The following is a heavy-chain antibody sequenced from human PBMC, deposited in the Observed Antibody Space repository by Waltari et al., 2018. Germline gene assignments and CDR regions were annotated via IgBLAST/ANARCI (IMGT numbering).Heavy chain of an antibody. CDR1: GGPISRGSYD. CDR2: IYTSGST. Sequence: QVQLQESGPGLVKPSQTLSLTCTVSGGPISRGSYDGSWIRQPAGKGLEWIGYIYTSGSTTYNPSLKGRVTISVATSKNQFSLKLTSVTAADTAVYYCAREGGGAAAGMEWGQGTLVTVSS. J-gene: IGHJ4*02. D-gene: IGHD6-13*01. CDR3: AREGGGAAAGME. V-gene: IGHV4-61*09.